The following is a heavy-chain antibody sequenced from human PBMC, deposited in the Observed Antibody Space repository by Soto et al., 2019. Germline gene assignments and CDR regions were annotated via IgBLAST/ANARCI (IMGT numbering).Heavy chain of an antibody. D-gene: IGHD4-17*01. Sequence: ASVKVSCKASGYTFTSYGISWVRQAPGQGLEWMGWISAYNGNTNYSQKFQGRVTMTTDTSASTAYMELSSLRSEDTAVYYCARDPTTVTNKTRGYYYYYMDVWGKGTTVTVS. CDR3: ARDPTTVTNKTRGYYYYYMDV. CDR1: GYTFTSYG. V-gene: IGHV1-18*01. CDR2: ISAYNGNT. J-gene: IGHJ6*03.